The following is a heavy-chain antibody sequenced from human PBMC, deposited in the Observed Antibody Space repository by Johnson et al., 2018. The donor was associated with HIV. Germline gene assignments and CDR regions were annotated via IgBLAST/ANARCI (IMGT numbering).Heavy chain of an antibody. Sequence: QVQLVESGGGVVQPGRSLRLSCAASGFTFSNYAIHWVRQAPGKGLEWVAVISYDGSNKYYADSVKGRFTISRDNSKNTLYLQMNSLRAGDTAVYYCARTLGFGTEDAFDIWGQGTMVTVSS. CDR2: ISYDGSNK. J-gene: IGHJ3*02. D-gene: IGHD3-10*01. V-gene: IGHV3-30-3*01. CDR3: ARTLGFGTEDAFDI. CDR1: GFTFSNYA.